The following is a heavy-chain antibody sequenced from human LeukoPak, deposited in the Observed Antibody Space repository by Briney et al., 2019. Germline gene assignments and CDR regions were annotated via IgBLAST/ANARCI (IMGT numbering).Heavy chain of an antibody. CDR1: GFTFDDYA. D-gene: IGHD2-21*02. CDR2: ISWNSGSI. Sequence: PGGSLRLSCAASGFTFDDYAMHWVRQAPGKGLEWVSGISWNSGSIGYADSVKGRFTNSRDNAKNSLYLQMNSLRAEDTALYYCAKDRGNCGGDCYHFDYWGQGTLVTVSS. J-gene: IGHJ4*02. V-gene: IGHV3-9*01. CDR3: AKDRGNCGGDCYHFDY.